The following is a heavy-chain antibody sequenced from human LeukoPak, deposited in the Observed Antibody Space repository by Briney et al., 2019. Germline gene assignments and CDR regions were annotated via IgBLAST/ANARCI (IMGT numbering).Heavy chain of an antibody. Sequence: GGSLRLSCAASGFTFSSYDMHWVRQATGKGLEWVSAIGTAGDTYYPGSVKGRFTISRDNAKNSLYLQMNSLRAEDTAVYYCARDSQDPLVSVSAFDIWGQGTMVTVSS. V-gene: IGHV3-13*01. CDR1: GFTFSSYD. J-gene: IGHJ3*02. CDR2: IGTAGDT. CDR3: ARDSQDPLVSVSAFDI.